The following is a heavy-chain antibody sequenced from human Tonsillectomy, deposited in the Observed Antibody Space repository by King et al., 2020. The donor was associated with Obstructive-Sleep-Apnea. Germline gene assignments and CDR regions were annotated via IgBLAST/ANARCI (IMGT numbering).Heavy chain of an antibody. J-gene: IGHJ4*02. V-gene: IGHV3-48*01. Sequence: VQLVESGGGLVQPGGSLRLSCAASGFTFSSYSMNWVRQAPGKGLEWVSYISSSSSTIYYADSVKGRFTISRDNAKNSLYLQMNSLRAEDTAVYYCARSRRAAAGPYYFDYWGQGTLVTVSS. CDR1: GFTFSSYS. CDR3: ARSRRAAAGPYYFDY. D-gene: IGHD6-13*01. CDR2: ISSSSSTI.